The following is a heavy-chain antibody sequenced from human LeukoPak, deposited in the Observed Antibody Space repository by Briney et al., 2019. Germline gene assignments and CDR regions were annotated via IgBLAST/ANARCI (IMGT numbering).Heavy chain of an antibody. CDR1: GFTFSSYE. D-gene: IGHD4-17*01. CDR3: AKSARLATVTQFGGAFDI. Sequence: GGSLRLSCAASGFTFSSYEMNWVRQAPGKGLEWVSYISSSGSTIYYADSVKGRFTISRGNDKNSLYLQMNNLRAEDTAVYYCAKSARLATVTQFGGAFDIWGQGTMVTVSS. J-gene: IGHJ3*02. CDR2: ISSSGSTI. V-gene: IGHV3-48*03.